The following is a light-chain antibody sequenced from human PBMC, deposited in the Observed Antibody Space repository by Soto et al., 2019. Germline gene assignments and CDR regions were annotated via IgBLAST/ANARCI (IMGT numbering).Light chain of an antibody. Sequence: EILMTQSQATLSFSPGERATLSCRASQRISSNVAWYQQKPGQAPRLLIYGASTRATGVPARFIGGGSGTEFTLTISSLQSEDFAVYFCQQYKDWPPYTFGQGTKLEIK. V-gene: IGKV3-15*01. CDR1: QRISSN. CDR2: GAS. CDR3: QQYKDWPPYT. J-gene: IGKJ2*01.